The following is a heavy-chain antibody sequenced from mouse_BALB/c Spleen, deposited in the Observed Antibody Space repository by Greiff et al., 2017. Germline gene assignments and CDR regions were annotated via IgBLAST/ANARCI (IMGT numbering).Heavy chain of an antibody. CDR2: IDPETGGT. V-gene: IGHV14-1*01. CDR3: TRRWDDYAMDY. CDR1: GFNIKDTY. D-gene: IGHD4-1*01. Sequence: VQLQQSGAELVKPGASVKLSCTASGFNIKDTYMHWVKQRPEQGLEWIGAIDPETGGTAYNQKFKGKATLTADKSSSTAYMELRSLTSEDSAVYYCTRRWDDYAMDYWGQGTSVTVSS. J-gene: IGHJ4*01.